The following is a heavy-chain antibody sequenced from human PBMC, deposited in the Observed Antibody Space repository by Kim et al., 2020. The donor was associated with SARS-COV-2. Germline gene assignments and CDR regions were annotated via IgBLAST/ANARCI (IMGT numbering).Heavy chain of an antibody. J-gene: IGHJ6*02. CDR3: ARAGGCSSTSCYTGYYYGMDV. CDR2: IWYDGSNK. V-gene: IGHV3-33*01. CDR1: GFTFSSYG. D-gene: IGHD2-2*02. Sequence: GGSLRLSCAASGFTFSSYGMHWVRQAPGKGLEWVAVIWYDGSNKYYADSVKGRFTISRDNSKNTLYLQMNSLRAEDTAVYYCARAGGCSSTSCYTGYYYGMDVWGQGTTVTVSS.